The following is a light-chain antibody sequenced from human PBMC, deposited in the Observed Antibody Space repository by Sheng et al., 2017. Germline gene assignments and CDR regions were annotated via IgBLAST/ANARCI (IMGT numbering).Light chain of an antibody. CDR2: EVS. V-gene: IGLV2-8*01. Sequence: QSALTQPPSASGSPGQSVTISCTGASSDVGTYNYVSWYQQHPGKAPKLMIYEVSKRPSGVPDRFSGSKSGNTASLTVSGLQAEDEADYYCSSYTGRIPYVFGTGTKVTVL. J-gene: IGLJ1*01. CDR3: SSYTGRIPYV. CDR1: SSDVGTYNY.